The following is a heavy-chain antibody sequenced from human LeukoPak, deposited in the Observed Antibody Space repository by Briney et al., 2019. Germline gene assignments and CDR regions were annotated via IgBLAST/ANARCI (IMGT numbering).Heavy chain of an antibody. D-gene: IGHD4-23*01. CDR1: GDSISTYY. Sequence: SETLSLTCTVSGDSISTYYWSWIRQPPGKGLEWIGYIYYTGSTNYNPSLKSRVTISVDTSKNQFSLKLSSVAAAVTAVYYCARSYGGNPGYWGQGTLVTVSS. CDR2: IYYTGST. CDR3: ARSYGGNPGY. V-gene: IGHV4-59*08. J-gene: IGHJ4*02.